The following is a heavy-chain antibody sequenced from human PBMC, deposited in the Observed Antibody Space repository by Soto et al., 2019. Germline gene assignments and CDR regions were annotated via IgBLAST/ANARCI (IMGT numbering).Heavy chain of an antibody. Sequence: QVQLVQSGAEVKKPGSSVKVSCKASGGTFSSYAISWLRQAPGQGLEWMGGIIPIFGTANYAQKFQGRVTITADESTSTAYMELSSLRSEDTAVYYCARERISLLDGARYYYYYGMDVWGQGTTVTVSS. CDR1: GGTFSSYA. V-gene: IGHV1-69*01. CDR2: IIPIFGTA. J-gene: IGHJ6*02. D-gene: IGHD1-1*01. CDR3: ARERISLLDGARYYYYYGMDV.